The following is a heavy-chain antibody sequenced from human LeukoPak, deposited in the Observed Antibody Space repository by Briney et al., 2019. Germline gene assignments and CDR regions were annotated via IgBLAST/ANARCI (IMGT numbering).Heavy chain of an antibody. Sequence: PGRSLSLSCAASGFTFRSYGMHWGRQAPGKGLEWVAVISYDGSNKYYADSVKGRFTISRENSKNTLYLQMNSLRAEDTAVYYCAKDGPVDTMVRGVIGYWGQGTLVTVSS. J-gene: IGHJ4*02. CDR3: AKDGPVDTMVRGVIGY. CDR2: ISYDGSNK. CDR1: GFTFRSYG. V-gene: IGHV3-30*18. D-gene: IGHD3-10*01.